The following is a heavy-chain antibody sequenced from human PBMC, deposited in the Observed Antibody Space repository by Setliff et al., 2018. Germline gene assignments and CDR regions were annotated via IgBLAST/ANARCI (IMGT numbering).Heavy chain of an antibody. V-gene: IGHV1-69*13. D-gene: IGHD2-15*01. CDR1: GYNFITLG. J-gene: IGHJ6*03. CDR2: IIPMFGTT. CDR3: ARVRDCSGGICHRGFHHYMDV. Sequence: ASVKVSCKTSGYNFITLGINWVRQAPGQGLEWMGGIIPMFGTTNYAQRFRGRVTITADESTTTAYLELSSLRSEDTAVYYCARVRDCSGGICHRGFHHYMDVWGKGTTVTVSS.